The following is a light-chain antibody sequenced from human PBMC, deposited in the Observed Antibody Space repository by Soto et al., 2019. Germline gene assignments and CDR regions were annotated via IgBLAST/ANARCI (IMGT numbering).Light chain of an antibody. CDR1: SSNIGSNT. V-gene: IGLV1-44*01. CDR3: AAWDDSLNGLV. J-gene: IGLJ1*01. CDR2: SHN. Sequence: VLTQPPSASGTPGQRVTISCSGSSSNIGSNTVNWYQQLPGTAPKLLIYSHNQRPSGVPDRFSGSKSGTSASLAISGLQSEDEADYYCAAWDDSLNGLVFGTGTKVTVL.